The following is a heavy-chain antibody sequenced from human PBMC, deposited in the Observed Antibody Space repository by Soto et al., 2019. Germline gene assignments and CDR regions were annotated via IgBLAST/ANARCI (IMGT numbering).Heavy chain of an antibody. J-gene: IGHJ6*02. D-gene: IGHD2-2*01. CDR1: GGTFSSYA. V-gene: IGHV1-69*01. CDR3: ARVYCSTSTCYGYYTMDV. Sequence: QVQLVQSGAEVKKPGSSVKVSCKASGGTFSSYAISWVRQAPGQGLEWMGGIIPIFGTANYAQKFQGRVTITADESTSTAYMELSSLRSEDTAVYYCARVYCSTSTCYGYYTMDVWGQGTTVTVSS. CDR2: IIPIFGTA.